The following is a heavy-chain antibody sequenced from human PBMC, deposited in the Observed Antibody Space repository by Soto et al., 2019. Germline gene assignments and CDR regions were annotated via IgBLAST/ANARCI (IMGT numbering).Heavy chain of an antibody. V-gene: IGHV1-69*13. J-gene: IGHJ4*02. CDR1: GGTFSSYA. D-gene: IGHD5-18*01. CDR3: ASMIRGYSYGHFDY. Sequence: SVKVSRKASGGTFSSYAISWVRQAPGQGLEWMGGIIPIFGTANYAQKFQGRVTITADESTSTAYMELSSLRSEDTAVYYCASMIRGYSYGHFDYWGQGTLVTVSS. CDR2: IIPIFGTA.